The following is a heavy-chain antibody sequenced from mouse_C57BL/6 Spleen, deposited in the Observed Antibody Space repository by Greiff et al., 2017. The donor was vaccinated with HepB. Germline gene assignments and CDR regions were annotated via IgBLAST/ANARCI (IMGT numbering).Heavy chain of an antibody. V-gene: IGHV5-17*01. Sequence: EVHLVESGGGLVKPGGSLKLSCAASGFTFSDYGMHWVRQAPEKGLEWVAYISSGSSTIYYADTVKGRFTISRDNAKNTLFLQMTSLRSEDTAMYYCARRRGSSYWYFDVWGTGTTGTVSS. D-gene: IGHD1-1*01. J-gene: IGHJ1*03. CDR1: GFTFSDYG. CDR2: ISSGSSTI. CDR3: ARRRGSSYWYFDV.